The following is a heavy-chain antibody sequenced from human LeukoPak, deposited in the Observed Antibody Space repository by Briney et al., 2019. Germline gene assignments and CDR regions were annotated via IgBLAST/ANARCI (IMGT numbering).Heavy chain of an antibody. CDR1: GFTFDDSA. CDR3: AKAVAAPGAFNI. D-gene: IGHD6-13*01. CDR2: MSWDSGNI. Sequence: GGSLTLSCAASGFTFDDSAMHWVRQAPGKGLEWVSGMSWDSGNIIYADSVRGRFTISRDNARNSLQLQMNSLRPEDTALYYYAKAVAAPGAFNIWGQGTMVTVSS. J-gene: IGHJ3*02. V-gene: IGHV3-9*01.